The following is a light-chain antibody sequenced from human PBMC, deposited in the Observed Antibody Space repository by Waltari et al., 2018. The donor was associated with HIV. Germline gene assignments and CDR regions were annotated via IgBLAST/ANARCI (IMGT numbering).Light chain of an antibody. CDR1: TGAAPSDNY. V-gene: IGLV7-46*01. Sequence: QAVVTQEPSLTVSPGGTVTLPCASSTGAAPSDNYPSWSQQTPGQAPRTLIYDTTNKHSWTPARFSGSLLGGKAALTLSGAQPEDEAEYYCLLSYRGARVFGGGTKLTVL. CDR3: LLSYRGARV. CDR2: DTT. J-gene: IGLJ2*01.